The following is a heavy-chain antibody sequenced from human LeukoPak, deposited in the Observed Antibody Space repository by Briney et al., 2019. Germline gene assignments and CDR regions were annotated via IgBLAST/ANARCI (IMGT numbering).Heavy chain of an antibody. CDR3: ATPTPTGTDAFDI. J-gene: IGHJ3*02. CDR2: MNPNSGNT. Sequence: GASVKVSCKASGYTFTSYDINWVRQATGQGLEWMGWMNPNSGNTGYAQKFQGRVTMTRNTSISTAYMELSSLRSEGTAVYYCATPTPTGTDAFDIWGHGTMVTVSS. CDR1: GYTFTSYD. D-gene: IGHD1-14*01. V-gene: IGHV1-8*01.